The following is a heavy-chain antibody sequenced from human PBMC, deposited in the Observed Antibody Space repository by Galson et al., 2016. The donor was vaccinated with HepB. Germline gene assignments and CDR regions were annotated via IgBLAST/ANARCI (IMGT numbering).Heavy chain of an antibody. CDR2: ISSSSTYI. CDR1: GFTFSSYS. CDR3: AKDGGQQLVRWERLRKVYYYYPMDV. V-gene: IGHV3-21*01. Sequence: SLRLSCAASGFTFSSYSMNWVRQAPGKGLEWVSSISSSSTYIYYADSVKGRFTISRDNAKNTLYLLMNSLRDEDSAVYYCAKDGGQQLVRWERLRKVYYYYPMDVWGQGTTVTVSS. D-gene: IGHD6-13*01. J-gene: IGHJ6*02.